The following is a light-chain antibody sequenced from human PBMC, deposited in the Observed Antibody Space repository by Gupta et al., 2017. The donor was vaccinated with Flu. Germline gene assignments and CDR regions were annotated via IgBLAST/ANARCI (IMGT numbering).Light chain of an antibody. Sequence: SPSTLSASVGDRVTSTCRDSQGISNWLAWYQQKPGKAPKLMIYKTSTLETGVSSRFSGSGSGTEFTLTINSLQPDDFATYYCQNYNGYSTFGPGTKVDFK. V-gene: IGKV1-5*03. CDR3: QNYNGYST. CDR1: QGISNW. CDR2: KTS. J-gene: IGKJ3*01.